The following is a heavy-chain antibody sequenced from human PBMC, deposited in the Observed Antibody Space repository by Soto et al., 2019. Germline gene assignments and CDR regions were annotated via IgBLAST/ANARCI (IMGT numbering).Heavy chain of an antibody. CDR1: GFTFSAYY. CDR3: ARSLLDEYSSSWRSAYYGMDV. J-gene: IGHJ6*02. Sequence: QVQLVQSGAEVKKPGASVKVSCKASGFTFSAYYIYWVRQAPGQGLEWIGWINPNSGGTNNAQKFQGRVNMTRDTHTSTVYMELSAMISDDTAVYYCARSLLDEYSSSWRSAYYGMDVWGQGTTVTVSS. V-gene: IGHV1-2*02. CDR2: INPNSGGT. D-gene: IGHD6-13*01.